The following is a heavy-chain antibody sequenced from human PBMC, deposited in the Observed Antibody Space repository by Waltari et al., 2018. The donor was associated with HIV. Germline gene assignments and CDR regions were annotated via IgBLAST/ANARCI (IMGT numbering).Heavy chain of an antibody. CDR2: ISHDGRQK. Sequence: QVQLVDSGGGVVQPGKSQRLSCASFSSYSMHWIRQAPGRGLEWVALISHDGRQKYYADSVKGRFTISRDNSKNTLYLQMNSLKTEDTAVYYCVTAVWVGDLLRDYYWGQGTLVTVSS. V-gene: IGHV3-30*07. J-gene: IGHJ4*02. CDR3: VTAVWVGDLLRDYY. D-gene: IGHD3-10*01. CDR1: SFSSYS.